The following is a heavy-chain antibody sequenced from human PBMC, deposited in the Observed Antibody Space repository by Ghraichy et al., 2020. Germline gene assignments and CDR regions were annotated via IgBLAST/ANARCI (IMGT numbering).Heavy chain of an antibody. CDR1: GFTLSNYA. Sequence: ESLYISCAASGFTLSNYAMNWVRQAPGKGLEWVSSISGSGGSTYYADSVKGRFTISRDNSKNTLYLQMNSLRAEDTAVYFCSRKISGHSYCLTAWGQGTLFTVSS. D-gene: IGHD5-18*01. J-gene: IGHJ4*02. V-gene: IGHV3-23*01. CDR3: SRKISGHSYCLTA. CDR2: ISGSGGST.